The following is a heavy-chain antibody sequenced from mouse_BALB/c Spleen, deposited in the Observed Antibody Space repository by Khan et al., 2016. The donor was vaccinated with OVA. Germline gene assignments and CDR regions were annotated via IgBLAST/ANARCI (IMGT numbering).Heavy chain of an antibody. CDR3: ARKNYDGYAMDY. J-gene: IGHJ4*01. CDR1: GYSITSDYA. Sequence: EVKLEESGPGLVKPSQSLSLTCTVTGYSITSDYAWDWIRQFPGNKLEWMGYISYSGYTSYNPSLKSRISISRDTSKNQFFLQLTSVTTEDTATYYCARKNYDGYAMDYWGQGTSVTVSA. CDR2: ISYSGYT. V-gene: IGHV3-2*02. D-gene: IGHD2-4*01.